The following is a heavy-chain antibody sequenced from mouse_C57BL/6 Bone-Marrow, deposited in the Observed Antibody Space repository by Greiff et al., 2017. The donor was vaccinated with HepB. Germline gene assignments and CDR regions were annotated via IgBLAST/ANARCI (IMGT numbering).Heavy chain of an antibody. D-gene: IGHD2-3*01. CDR1: GFTFSSYA. V-gene: IGHV5-4*03. CDR3: ARAYDGYYSWFAY. J-gene: IGHJ3*01. Sequence: EVKLMESGGGLVKPGGSLKLSCAASGFTFSSYAMSWVRQTPEKRLEWVATISDGGSYTYYPDNVKGRFTISRDNAKNNLYLQMRHLTSEDTAMYYCARAYDGYYSWFAYWGQGTLVTVSA. CDR2: ISDGGSYT.